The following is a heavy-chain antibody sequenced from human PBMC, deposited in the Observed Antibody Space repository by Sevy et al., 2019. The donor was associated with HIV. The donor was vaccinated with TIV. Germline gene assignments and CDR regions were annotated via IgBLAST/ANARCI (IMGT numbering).Heavy chain of an antibody. CDR2: LSFGCGEI. CDR3: AREGCTKPHDY. V-gene: IGHV3-23*01. Sequence: GESLKISCAASGFTFNKYSMSWVRQPPGKGLEWVATLSFGCGEINYADSVKGRFTISRDNSKNSFYLQMNNLRAEDTALYYCAREGCTKPHDYWGQRTLVTVSS. CDR1: GFTFNKYS. J-gene: IGHJ4*02. D-gene: IGHD2-8*01.